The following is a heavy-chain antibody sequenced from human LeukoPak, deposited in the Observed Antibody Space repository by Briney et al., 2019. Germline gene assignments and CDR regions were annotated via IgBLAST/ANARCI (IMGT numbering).Heavy chain of an antibody. CDR1: GGTFSSYA. D-gene: IGHD3-10*01. V-gene: IGHV1-69*13. CDR3: ARIHGSEGDY. Sequence: EASVKVSCKASGGTFSSYAISWVRQAPGQGLEWMGGIIPIFGTANYAQKFQGRVTITADESTSTAYMELSSLRSEDTAVYYCARIHGSEGDYWGQGTLVTVSS. J-gene: IGHJ4*02. CDR2: IIPIFGTA.